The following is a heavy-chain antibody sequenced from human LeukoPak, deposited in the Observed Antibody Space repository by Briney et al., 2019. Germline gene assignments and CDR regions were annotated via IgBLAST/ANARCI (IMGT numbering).Heavy chain of an antibody. Sequence: GGSLRLSCAASGFTFSSYAMSWVRQAPGKGLEWVSAISGSGGSTYYADSVKGRFTISRDNSKNTLYLQMNSLRAEDTAVYYCAKDGDEYYYYGMDVWGQGTTVTVSS. CDR2: ISGSGGST. V-gene: IGHV3-23*01. CDR1: GFTFSSYA. CDR3: AKDGDEYYYYGMDV. D-gene: IGHD7-27*01. J-gene: IGHJ6*02.